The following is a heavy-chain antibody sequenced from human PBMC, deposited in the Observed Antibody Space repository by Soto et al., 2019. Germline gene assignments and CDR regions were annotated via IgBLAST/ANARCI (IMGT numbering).Heavy chain of an antibody. CDR1: GFTFSSYS. Sequence: GGSLRLSCAASGFTFSSYSMNWVRQAPGKGLEWVSSISSSSSYIYYADSVKGRFTISRDNAKNSLYLQMNSLRAEDTAVYYCARAYYYGSGDRMAFDYWGQGTLVTVSS. CDR3: ARAYYYGSGDRMAFDY. D-gene: IGHD3-10*01. J-gene: IGHJ4*02. V-gene: IGHV3-21*01. CDR2: ISSSSSYI.